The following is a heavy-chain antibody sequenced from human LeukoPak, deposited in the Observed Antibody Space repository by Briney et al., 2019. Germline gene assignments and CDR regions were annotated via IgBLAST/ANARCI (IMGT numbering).Heavy chain of an antibody. D-gene: IGHD6-13*01. CDR3: ASGGSSWYSF. CDR2: INTNTGNP. Sequence: ASVKVSCKASGYTFTRSAMNWVRQAPGQGLEWMGWINTNTGNPTYAQGFTGRFVFSLDTSVSTAYLQISSLKAEDTAVYYCASGGSSWYSFWGQGTLVTVSS. J-gene: IGHJ4*02. CDR1: GYTFTRSA. V-gene: IGHV7-4-1*02.